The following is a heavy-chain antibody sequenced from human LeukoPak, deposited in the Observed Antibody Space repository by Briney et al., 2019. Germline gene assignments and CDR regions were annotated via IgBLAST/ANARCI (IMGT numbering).Heavy chain of an antibody. CDR1: GGSISSYY. CDR2: IYYSGST. V-gene: IGHV4-59*01. J-gene: IGHJ5*02. Sequence: SETLSLTCTVSGGSISSYYWSWIRQPPGKGLEWIGYIYYSGSTNYNPSLKSRVTISVDTSKNQFSLKLSSVTAADTAVYYCARGGEVMWWFDPWGQGALVTVSS. CDR3: ARGGEVMWWFDP. D-gene: IGHD3-16*01.